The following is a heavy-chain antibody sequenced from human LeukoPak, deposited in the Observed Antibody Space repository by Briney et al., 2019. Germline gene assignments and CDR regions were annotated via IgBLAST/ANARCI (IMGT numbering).Heavy chain of an antibody. CDR1: VGSISRYY. CDR2: IYYSGST. Sequence: SETLSLTCTVSVGSISRYYWSWMRQPPGKGLEWIGYIYYSGSTNYNPSLTSRVTISVDTSNNQFSLKLSSVTASDTAVYYCASSNPRGSHHSVCDYWRQGTLDTVPS. D-gene: IGHD3-16*01. CDR3: ASSNPRGSHHSVCDY. V-gene: IGHV4-59*01. J-gene: IGHJ4*02.